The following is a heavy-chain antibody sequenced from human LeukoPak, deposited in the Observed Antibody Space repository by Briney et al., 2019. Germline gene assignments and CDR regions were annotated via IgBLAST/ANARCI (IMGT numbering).Heavy chain of an antibody. CDR1: GGSISSYY. J-gene: IGHJ3*02. CDR2: IYYSGST. V-gene: IGHV4-59*01. Sequence: RPSETLSLTCTVSGGSISSYYWSWIRQPPGKGLEWIGYIYYSGSTNYNPSLKSRVAISVDTSKNQFSLKLSSVTAADTAVYYCAREPPLYGGNSGAFDIWGQGTMVTVSS. CDR3: AREPPLYGGNSGAFDI. D-gene: IGHD4-23*01.